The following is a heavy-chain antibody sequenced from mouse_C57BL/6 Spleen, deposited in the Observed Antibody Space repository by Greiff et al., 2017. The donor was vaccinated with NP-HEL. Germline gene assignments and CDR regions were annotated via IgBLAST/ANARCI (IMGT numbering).Heavy chain of an antibody. CDR1: GYTFTSYW. Sequence: QVQLQQPGAELVKPGASVKWSCKASGYTFTSYWMHWVKQRPGQGLEWIGMIHPNSGSTNYNEKFKSKATLTVDKSSSTAYMQLSSLTSEDSAVYYCARRVDSSGYKFAYWGQGTLVTVSA. CDR3: ARRVDSSGYKFAY. CDR2: IHPNSGST. J-gene: IGHJ3*01. D-gene: IGHD3-2*02. V-gene: IGHV1-64*01.